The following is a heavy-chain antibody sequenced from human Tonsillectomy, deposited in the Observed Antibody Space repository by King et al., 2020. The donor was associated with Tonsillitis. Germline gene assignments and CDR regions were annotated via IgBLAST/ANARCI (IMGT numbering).Heavy chain of an antibody. D-gene: IGHD1-26*01. J-gene: IGHJ5*02. CDR1: GFTFSSYS. Sequence: VQLVESGGGLVKPGGSLRLSCAASGFTFSSYSMNWVRQAPGKGLEWVSSISSSSSYIYYADSVKGRFTISRDNAKNSLYLQMNSLRAEDTAVYYCARVEVEATGDWFDPWGQGTLVTVSS. CDR2: ISSSSSYI. V-gene: IGHV3-21*01. CDR3: ARVEVEATGDWFDP.